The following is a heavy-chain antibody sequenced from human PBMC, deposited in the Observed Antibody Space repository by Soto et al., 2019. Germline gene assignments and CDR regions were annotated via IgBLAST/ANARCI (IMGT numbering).Heavy chain of an antibody. CDR3: ARDSATVTTYYYYYGMDV. J-gene: IGHJ6*02. D-gene: IGHD4-17*01. Sequence: GGSLRLSCAASGFTFSSYAMHWVRQAPGKGLEWVAVISYDGSNKYYADSVKGRFTISRDNSKNTLYLQMNSLRAEDTAVYYCARDSATVTTYYYYYGMDVWGQGTTVTVSS. V-gene: IGHV3-30-3*01. CDR2: ISYDGSNK. CDR1: GFTFSSYA.